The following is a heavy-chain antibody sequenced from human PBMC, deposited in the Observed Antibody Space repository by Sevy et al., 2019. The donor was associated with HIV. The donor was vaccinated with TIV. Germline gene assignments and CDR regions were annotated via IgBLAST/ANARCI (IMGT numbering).Heavy chain of an antibody. CDR2: ITYDGSNQ. CDR3: AKDHALTTLWVNNWFES. D-gene: IGHD4-17*01. Sequence: GGSLRLSCAASGFTFSSYGMHWVRQAPGKGLEWVAVITYDGSNQYYTDSVKGRFTISRDDSKNTLYLQMNSLRAEATAVYYCAKDHALTTLWVNNWFESWGQGTLATVSS. J-gene: IGHJ5*01. V-gene: IGHV3-30*18. CDR1: GFTFSSYG.